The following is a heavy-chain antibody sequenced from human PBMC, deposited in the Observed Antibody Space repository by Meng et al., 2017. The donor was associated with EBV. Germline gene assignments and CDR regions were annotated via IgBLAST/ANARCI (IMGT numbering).Heavy chain of an antibody. J-gene: IGHJ5*02. Sequence: QLQLRESGPGQVKPSAXLSLPCTVSGDSISSFYYGGWIRQPPGRGLEWIVSVHYTGSTYYSPSLKSRVTVSVDTSKNQFSLRLTSVTAADTAVYYCARPFPSWQSPRLDPFGAWGQGTLVTVSS. D-gene: IGHD6-19*01. CDR2: VHYTGST. V-gene: IGHV4-39*01. CDR1: GDSISSFYY. CDR3: ARPFPSWQSPRLDPFGA.